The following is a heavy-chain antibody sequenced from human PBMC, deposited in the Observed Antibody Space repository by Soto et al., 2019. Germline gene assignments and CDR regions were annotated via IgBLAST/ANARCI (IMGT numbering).Heavy chain of an antibody. D-gene: IGHD2-15*01. J-gene: IGHJ5*02. CDR2: INGSSATM. Sequence: EVQLVESGGGLVQRGGSLRLSCAASGFTFGIYSMNWVRQAPGKGLEWISYINGSSATMYYADSVKGRFIISSDSADNSLYLQMNSLRDADTAVYYCARGDRFRCSGDRCFSDGLFLSWGQGTLVTVSS. CDR3: ARGDRFRCSGDRCFSDGLFLS. CDR1: GFTFGIYS. V-gene: IGHV3-48*02.